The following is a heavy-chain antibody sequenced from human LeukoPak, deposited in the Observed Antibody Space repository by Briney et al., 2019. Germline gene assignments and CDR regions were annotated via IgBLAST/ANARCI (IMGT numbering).Heavy chain of an antibody. CDR1: GGSISSSSYY. Sequence: SETLPLTCTVSGGSISSSSYYWSWIRQPPGKGLEWIGYIYYSGSTNYNPSLKSRVTISVDTSKNQLSLKLSSVTAADTAVYYCARIYDFWSGYHDAFDIWGQGTMVTVSS. CDR3: ARIYDFWSGYHDAFDI. CDR2: IYYSGST. D-gene: IGHD3-3*01. V-gene: IGHV4-61*01. J-gene: IGHJ3*02.